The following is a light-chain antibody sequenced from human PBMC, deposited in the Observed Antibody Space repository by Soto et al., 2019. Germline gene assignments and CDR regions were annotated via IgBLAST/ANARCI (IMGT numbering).Light chain of an antibody. J-gene: IGKJ1*01. CDR1: QSISKY. CDR3: LQYNGDSGT. Sequence: DIQMTQSPSSLSASVGARVTITCRSSQSISKYIHWYQQKPGKAPNLLINAASGLQSGVPSRFSGSGSGTEFTLTISSLQPDDLATYYCLQYNGDSGTFGQGTKVDIK. CDR2: AAS. V-gene: IGKV1-17*01.